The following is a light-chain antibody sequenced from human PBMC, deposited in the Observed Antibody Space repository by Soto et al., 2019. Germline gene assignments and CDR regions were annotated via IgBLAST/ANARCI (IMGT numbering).Light chain of an antibody. CDR3: QQYNDWPLT. CDR1: QSVSSN. V-gene: IGKV3-15*01. J-gene: IGKJ1*01. Sequence: EIVMTQSPVTLSVSPGERVTLSCRASQSVSSNLAWYQQKPGQAPSLLIYGAFTRATGIPARFSGTGSGTEFTLTISSLQSEDFALYYCQQYNDWPLTVGQGTKVDIK. CDR2: GAF.